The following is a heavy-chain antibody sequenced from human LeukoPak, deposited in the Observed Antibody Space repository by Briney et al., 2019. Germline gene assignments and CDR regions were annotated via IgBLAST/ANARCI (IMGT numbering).Heavy chain of an antibody. CDR1: AFTFSNYA. D-gene: IGHD5-12*01. V-gene: IGHV3-30*01. J-gene: IGHJ4*02. CDR2: ISFHGTNK. CDR3: AREFRDGYSYGLGAY. Sequence: GGSLRLSCAASAFTFSNYAMHWVRQAPGKGPEWVAVISFHGTNKYYADSVKGRFTISRDKSKNTLYLQMKGLRPEDTAVYYCAREFRDGYSYGLGAYWGQGTLVTVSS.